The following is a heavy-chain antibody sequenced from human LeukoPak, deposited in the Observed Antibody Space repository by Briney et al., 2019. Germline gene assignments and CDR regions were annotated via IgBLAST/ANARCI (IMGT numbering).Heavy chain of an antibody. D-gene: IGHD5-24*01. J-gene: IGHJ4*02. CDR3: ARGRDGYNFDY. Sequence: GGSLRLSCAASGFTFSSYAMSWVRQAPGKGLEWVSAISGSGGSTYYADSVKRRFTISRDNAKNTLYLQMNSLRAEDTAVYYCARGRDGYNFDYWGQGTLVTVSS. CDR1: GFTFSSYA. CDR2: ISGSGGST. V-gene: IGHV3-23*01.